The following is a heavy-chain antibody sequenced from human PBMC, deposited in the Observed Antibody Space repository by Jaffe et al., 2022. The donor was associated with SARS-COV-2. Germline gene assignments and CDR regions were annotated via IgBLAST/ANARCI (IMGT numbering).Heavy chain of an antibody. CDR2: IKSKTDGGTT. V-gene: IGHV3-15*01. J-gene: IGHJ4*02. D-gene: IGHD3-3*01. CDR3: TTRLEWFRDFDY. CDR1: GFTFSNAW. Sequence: EVQLVESGGGLVKPGGSLRLSCAASGFTFSNAWMSWVRQAPGKGLEWVGRIKSKTDGGTTDYAAPVKGRFTISRDDSKNTLYLQMNSLKTEDTAVYYCTTRLEWFRDFDYWGQGTLVTVSS.